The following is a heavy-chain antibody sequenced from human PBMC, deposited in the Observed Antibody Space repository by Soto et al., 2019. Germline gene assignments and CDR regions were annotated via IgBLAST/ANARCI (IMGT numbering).Heavy chain of an antibody. V-gene: IGHV4-4*02. Sequence: QVQLQESGPGLVKPSGTLSLTCAVSGGSISTSNWWSWVRQPPGKGLEWIGEVYHSGSTNYNPSFKSRVAMSVDKSRNQFSLELNSVTAADTALYYCARTSTRGTRFDYWGQGSLVTVSS. J-gene: IGHJ4*02. CDR2: VYHSGST. CDR3: ARTSTRGTRFDY. D-gene: IGHD1-1*01. CDR1: GGSISTSNW.